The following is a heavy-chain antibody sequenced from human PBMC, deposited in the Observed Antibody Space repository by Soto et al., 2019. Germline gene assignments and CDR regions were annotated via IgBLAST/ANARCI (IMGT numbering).Heavy chain of an antibody. CDR2: IYYSGST. CDR3: ARDSRVASDAFDI. D-gene: IGHD6-13*01. J-gene: IGHJ3*02. CDR1: GGSISSGGYY. V-gene: IGHV4-31*03. Sequence: QVQLQESGPGLVKPSQTLSLTCTVSGGSISSGGYYWSWIRQHPGKGLEWIGYIYYSGSTYYNPSLKSRVTTSVDTSKNQFSLKVSSVTAADTAVYYCARDSRVASDAFDIWGQGTMVTVSS.